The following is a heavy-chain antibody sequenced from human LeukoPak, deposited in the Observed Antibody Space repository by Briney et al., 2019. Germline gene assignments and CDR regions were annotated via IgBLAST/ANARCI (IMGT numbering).Heavy chain of an antibody. CDR2: IYSSSIT. Sequence: GGSLRLSCAASGFTVGSDYMSWVRQAPGKGLEWVSVIYSSSITSYADSVKGRFTISRHNSKNTLYLQMNSLRADDTAVYYCARGRGAANDAFDIWGQGTMVTVSS. J-gene: IGHJ3*02. D-gene: IGHD3-10*01. CDR3: ARGRGAANDAFDI. CDR1: GFTVGSDY. V-gene: IGHV3-53*04.